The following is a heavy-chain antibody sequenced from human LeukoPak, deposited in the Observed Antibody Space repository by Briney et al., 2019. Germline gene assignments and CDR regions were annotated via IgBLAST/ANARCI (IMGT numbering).Heavy chain of an antibody. Sequence: PGGSLRLSCAASGFTFSSYAMSWVRQAPGKGLEWVSATSGSGGSTYYADSVKGRFTISRDNSKNTLYLQMNSLRAEDTAVYYCATFSSGWYYFDYWGQGTLVTVSP. J-gene: IGHJ4*02. V-gene: IGHV3-23*01. CDR3: ATFSSGWYYFDY. CDR2: TSGSGGST. D-gene: IGHD6-19*01. CDR1: GFTFSSYA.